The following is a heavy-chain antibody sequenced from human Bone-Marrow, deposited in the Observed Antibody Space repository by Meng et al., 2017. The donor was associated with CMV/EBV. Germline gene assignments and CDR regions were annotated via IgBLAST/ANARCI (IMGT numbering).Heavy chain of an antibody. CDR2: IKQDGSEI. CDR3: VRDASAGATRFDY. J-gene: IGHJ4*02. D-gene: IGHD1-26*01. CDR1: GYSISSGYY. V-gene: IGHV3-7*01. Sequence: ETLSLTCTVSGYSISSGYYWGWIRQPPGKGLEWVSNIKQDGSEISYVGSVMGRFTVSRDNAKKSLYLQMNGLRGEDTAVYFCVRDASAGATRFDYWGQGTLVTVSS.